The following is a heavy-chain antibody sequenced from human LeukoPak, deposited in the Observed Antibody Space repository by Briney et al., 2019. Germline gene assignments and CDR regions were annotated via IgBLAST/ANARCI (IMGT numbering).Heavy chain of an antibody. J-gene: IGHJ4*01. CDR1: GYTFTSYD. V-gene: IGHV1-8*03. CDR2: MNPNSGNT. Sequence: GASVKVSCKASGYTFTSYDINWVRQAPGQGLEWMGWMNPNSGNTGYAQKFQGRVTITRNTSKSTAYMELSSLRSEDTAVYYCARGRGSRRDPAFRFDYWGQGTLVTVSS. D-gene: IGHD3-16*01. CDR3: ARGRGSRRDPAFRFDY.